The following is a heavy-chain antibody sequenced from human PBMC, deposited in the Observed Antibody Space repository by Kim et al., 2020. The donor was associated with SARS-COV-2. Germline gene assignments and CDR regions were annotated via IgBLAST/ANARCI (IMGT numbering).Heavy chain of an antibody. V-gene: IGHV4-34*01. D-gene: IGHD1-20*01. CDR2: INHSGST. Sequence: SETLSLTCAVYGGSFSGYYWSWIRQPPGKGLEWIGEINHSGSTNYNPSLKSRVTISVDTSKNHFSLKLSSVTAADTAFYYCARVRLKNARYNWNDGGRHAFDIWGQGTMVTVSS. J-gene: IGHJ3*02. CDR1: GGSFSGYY. CDR3: ARVRLKNARYNWNDGGRHAFDI.